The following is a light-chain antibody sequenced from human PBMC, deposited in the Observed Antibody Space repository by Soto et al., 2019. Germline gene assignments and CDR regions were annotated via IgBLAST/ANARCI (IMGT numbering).Light chain of an antibody. Sequence: QSALTQPASVSGSPGQSITISCTGTSSDVGSYNLVSWYQQHPGKAPKFMIYGVTKRPSGVSNHFSGSKSGNTASLTISGLQAEDEADYYCCSYAGSNTYVLGTGTKLTVL. V-gene: IGLV2-23*02. CDR2: GVT. CDR1: SSDVGSYNL. J-gene: IGLJ1*01. CDR3: CSYAGSNTYV.